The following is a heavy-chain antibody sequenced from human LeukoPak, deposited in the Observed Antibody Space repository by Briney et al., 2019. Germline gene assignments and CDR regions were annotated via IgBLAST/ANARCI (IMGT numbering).Heavy chain of an antibody. V-gene: IGHV4-59*01. Sequence: SETLSLTCTVSGVSISTDYWTWVRQPPGKRLEWIGYIHYSGSTTYNPSLQSRVTISIDTSENQFSLRLTSVTSADTAVYYCARDAGATAYWGQGALVTVSS. CDR1: GVSISTDY. D-gene: IGHD4/OR15-4a*01. CDR2: IHYSGST. CDR3: ARDAGATAY. J-gene: IGHJ4*02.